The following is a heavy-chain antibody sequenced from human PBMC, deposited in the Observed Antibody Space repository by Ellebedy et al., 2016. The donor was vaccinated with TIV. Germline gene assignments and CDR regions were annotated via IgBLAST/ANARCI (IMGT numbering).Heavy chain of an antibody. J-gene: IGHJ6*02. V-gene: IGHV3-30*03. Sequence: GGSLRLSXAASGFTFSSYGMHWVRRAPGKGLEWVAVISYDGSNKYYADSVKGRFTISRDNSKNTLYLQMNSLRAEDTAVYYCARGAAMVSYYYYGMDVWGQGTTVTVSS. CDR2: ISYDGSNK. CDR3: ARGAAMVSYYYYGMDV. CDR1: GFTFSSYG. D-gene: IGHD5-18*01.